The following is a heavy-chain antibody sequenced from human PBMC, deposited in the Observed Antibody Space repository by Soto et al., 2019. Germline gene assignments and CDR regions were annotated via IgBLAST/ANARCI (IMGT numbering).Heavy chain of an antibody. CDR3: ARDQRSIAARPSASDY. D-gene: IGHD6-6*01. V-gene: IGHV3-48*01. CDR2: ISSSSSTI. Sequence: GGSLRLSCAASGFTFSSYSMNWVRQAPGKGLEWVSYISSSSSTIYYADSVKGRFTISRDNAKNSLYLQMNSLRAEDTAVYYCARDQRSIAARPSASDYWGQGTLVTVSS. J-gene: IGHJ4*02. CDR1: GFTFSSYS.